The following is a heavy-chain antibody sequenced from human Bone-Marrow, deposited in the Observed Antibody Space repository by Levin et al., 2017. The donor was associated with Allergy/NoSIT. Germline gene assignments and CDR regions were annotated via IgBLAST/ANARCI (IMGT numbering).Heavy chain of an antibody. D-gene: IGHD2-2*01. CDR2: IHYDGTKR. CDR3: VKDNYRPMSADSTSPFDH. Sequence: QPGGSLRLSCVASGFTFSSHGMHWVRQAPGKGLEWVTTIHYDGTKRDYADSVRGRFTISRDNSKNTMFLQMNSLRVEDTAVYYCVKDNYRPMSADSTSPFDHWGRGTLVTVSS. J-gene: IGHJ2*01. CDR1: GFTFSSHG. V-gene: IGHV3-30*02.